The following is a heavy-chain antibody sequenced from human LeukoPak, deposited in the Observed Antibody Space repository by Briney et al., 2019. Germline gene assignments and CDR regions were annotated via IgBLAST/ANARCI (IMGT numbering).Heavy chain of an antibody. V-gene: IGHV3-23*01. CDR2: ISGSGGST. J-gene: IGHJ4*02. CDR3: AKDPVDFWSGYPPFDY. Sequence: GGSLRLPCAASGISFRSYGMSWVRQAPGKGLEWVSAISGSGGSTYYADSVKGRFTISRDNSKNTLYLQMNSLRAEDTAVYYCAKDPVDFWSGYPPFDYWGQGTLVTVSS. D-gene: IGHD3-3*01. CDR1: GISFRSYG.